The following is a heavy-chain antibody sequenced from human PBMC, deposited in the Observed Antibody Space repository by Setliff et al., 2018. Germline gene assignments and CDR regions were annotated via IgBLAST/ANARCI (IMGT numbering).Heavy chain of an antibody. V-gene: IGHV3-11*04. CDR1: GFTFSDHY. Sequence: GGSLRLSCVTSGFTFSDHYLDWVRQAPGKGLEWISKISGDGRTIYQADSVRGRFTISRDNADNSLYLQMNSLRADDTALYYCARDGVFYAMDVWGQGTTVTVSS. J-gene: IGHJ6*02. CDR2: ISGDGRTI. D-gene: IGHD2-2*01. CDR3: ARDGVFYAMDV.